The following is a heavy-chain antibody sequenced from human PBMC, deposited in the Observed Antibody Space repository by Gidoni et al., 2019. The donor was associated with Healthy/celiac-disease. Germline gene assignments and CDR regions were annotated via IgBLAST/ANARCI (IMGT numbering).Heavy chain of an antibody. J-gene: IGHJ4*02. Sequence: QVQLQESGPGRVKPSQTQSLTCTVSGRSISSGVYYWSWIRQHPVKGLEWIGYIYYSGSTYYNPSLKSRVPISVDTSKNQCSLKLRSVTAADTAVYYCARVTVSATAFFDYWGQGTRVTVSS. CDR1: GRSISSGVYY. CDR2: IYYSGST. CDR3: ARVTVSATAFFDY. D-gene: IGHD2-15*01. V-gene: IGHV4-31*03.